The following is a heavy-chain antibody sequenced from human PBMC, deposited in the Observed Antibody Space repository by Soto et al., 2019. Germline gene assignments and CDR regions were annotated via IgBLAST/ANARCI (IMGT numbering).Heavy chain of an antibody. CDR3: ARDLLRYFDWVPYGMDV. D-gene: IGHD3-9*01. V-gene: IGHV1-3*01. CDR1: GYTFTSYA. J-gene: IGHJ6*02. Sequence: VASVKVSCKASGYTFTSYAMHWVRQAPGQRLEWMGWINAGNGNTKYSQKFQGRVTITRDTSASTAYMELSSLRSEDTAVYYCARDLLRYFDWVPYGMDVWGQGTTVTVSS. CDR2: INAGNGNT.